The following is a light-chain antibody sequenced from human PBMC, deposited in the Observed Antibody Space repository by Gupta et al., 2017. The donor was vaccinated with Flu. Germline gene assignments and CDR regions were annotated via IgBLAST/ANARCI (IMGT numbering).Light chain of an antibody. CDR1: QSVSSS. V-gene: IGKV3-11*01. J-gene: IGKJ2*01. CDR3: QQRGDLYT. Sequence: EIVLTQSPATLSLSPGERATLSCRASQSVSSSLAWYQQKPGQAPRLLIYGASNRATGIPARFSGSGSGTDFTLTISSLEPEDFAVYYCQQRGDLYTFGQGTKLEIK. CDR2: GAS.